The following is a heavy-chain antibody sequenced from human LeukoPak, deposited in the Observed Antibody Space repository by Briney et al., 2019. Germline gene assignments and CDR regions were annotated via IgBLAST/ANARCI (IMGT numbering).Heavy chain of an antibody. CDR3: ASRSPALDY. CDR2: IWYDGSNK. Sequence: GGSLRLSCAASKVTFSDYAMNWVRQAPGKGLEWVAVIWYDGSNKYYADSVKGRFTISRDNSKNTLYLQMNSLRADDTAVYYCASRSPALDYWGQGTLVTVSS. CDR1: KVTFSDYA. D-gene: IGHD2-2*01. J-gene: IGHJ4*02. V-gene: IGHV3-33*08.